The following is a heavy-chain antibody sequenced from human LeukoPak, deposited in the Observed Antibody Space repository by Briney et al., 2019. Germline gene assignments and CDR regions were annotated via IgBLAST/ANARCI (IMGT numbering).Heavy chain of an antibody. V-gene: IGHV1-18*01. CDR2: ISAYNGNT. Sequence: ASVKVSCKASGYTCTSYGISWVRQAPGQGLEWMGWISAYNGNTNYAQKLQGRVTMTTDTSTSTAYMELRSLRSDDTAVYYCASSYCSGGSCSGDFDYWGQGTLVTVSS. CDR3: ASSYCSGGSCSGDFDY. D-gene: IGHD2-15*01. CDR1: GYTCTSYG. J-gene: IGHJ4*02.